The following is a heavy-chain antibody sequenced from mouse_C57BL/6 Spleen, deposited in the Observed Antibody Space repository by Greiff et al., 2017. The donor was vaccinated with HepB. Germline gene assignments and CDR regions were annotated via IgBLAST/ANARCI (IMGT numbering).Heavy chain of an antibody. V-gene: IGHV1-69*01. D-gene: IGHD3-2*02. Sequence: QVQLQQPGAELVMPGASVKLSCKASGYTFTSYWMHWVKQRPGQGLEWIGEIDPSDSYTNSNQKFKGKSKLTVDKSSSTAYMQLSSLTSEDSAVYYCARSTAQAPGFAYWGQGTLVTVSA. CDR2: IDPSDSYT. CDR3: ARSTAQAPGFAY. J-gene: IGHJ3*01. CDR1: GYTFTSYW.